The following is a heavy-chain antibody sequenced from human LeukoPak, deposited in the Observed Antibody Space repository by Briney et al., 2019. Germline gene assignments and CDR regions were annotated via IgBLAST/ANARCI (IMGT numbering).Heavy chain of an antibody. J-gene: IGHJ4*02. Sequence: ASVKVSCKASGYTFTGYYMHWVRQAPGQGLEWMGIINPSGGSTSYAQKFQGRVTITADESTSTAYMELSSLRSEDTAVYYCARTPTVEMATFFDYWGQGTLVTVSS. CDR1: GYTFTGYY. D-gene: IGHD5-24*01. CDR3: ARTPTVEMATFFDY. V-gene: IGHV1-46*01. CDR2: INPSGGST.